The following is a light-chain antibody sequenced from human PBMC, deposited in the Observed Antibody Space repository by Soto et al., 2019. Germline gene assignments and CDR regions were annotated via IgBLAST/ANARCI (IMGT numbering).Light chain of an antibody. Sequence: QSVLTPPASVSGSPGQSITISCTGTSSDVGGYHYVSWYQQYPGKAPKVMIYDVSNRPSGVSNRFSGSKSGNTASLTISGLQAEDEADYYCSSYTTSSTYVFGTGTKVTVL. CDR3: SSYTTSSTYV. CDR2: DVS. CDR1: SSDVGGYHY. J-gene: IGLJ1*01. V-gene: IGLV2-14*01.